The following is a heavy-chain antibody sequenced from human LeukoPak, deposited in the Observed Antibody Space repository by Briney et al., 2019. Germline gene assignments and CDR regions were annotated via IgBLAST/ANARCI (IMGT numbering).Heavy chain of an antibody. CDR1: GFTFSSYS. Sequence: GGSLRLSCAASGFTFSSYSMNWVRQAPGKGLEWVSSISSSSSYIYYADSVKGRFTISRDNAKNSLYLQMNSLRAEDTAVYYCARAFQYYYDSSGYYYIDYWGQGTLVTVSS. D-gene: IGHD3-22*01. V-gene: IGHV3-21*01. J-gene: IGHJ4*02. CDR2: ISSSSSYI. CDR3: ARAFQYYYDSSGYYYIDY.